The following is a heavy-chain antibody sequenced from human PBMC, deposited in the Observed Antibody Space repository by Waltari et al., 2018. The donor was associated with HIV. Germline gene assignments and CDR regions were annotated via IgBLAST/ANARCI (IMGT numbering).Heavy chain of an antibody. CDR1: GFSISIYR. J-gene: IGHJ4*02. V-gene: IGHV3-21*01. D-gene: IGHD7-27*01. Sequence: EVQRVESGGGLVKPGGSLRLSCAASGFSISIYRMNWVRQDPGKGLEWVSSITSSSGHIYYADSVKGRFTISRDNAKNSVSLQMSSLRAEDTAVYYCARDTLGPFDFWGQGTLVTVSS. CDR2: ITSSSGHI. CDR3: ARDTLGPFDF.